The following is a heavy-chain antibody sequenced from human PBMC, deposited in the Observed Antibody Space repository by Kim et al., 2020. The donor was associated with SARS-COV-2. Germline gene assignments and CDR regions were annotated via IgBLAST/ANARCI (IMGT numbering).Heavy chain of an antibody. CDR2: IWYDGSNK. D-gene: IGHD6-19*01. CDR3: ARDGIAVAGTMGYYFDY. CDR1: GFTFSSYG. Sequence: GGSLRLSCAASGFTFSSYGMHWVRQAPGKGLEWVAVIWYDGSNKYYADSVKGRFTISRDNSKNTLYLQMNSLRAEDTAVYYCARDGIAVAGTMGYYFDYWGQGTLVTVSS. J-gene: IGHJ4*02. V-gene: IGHV3-33*01.